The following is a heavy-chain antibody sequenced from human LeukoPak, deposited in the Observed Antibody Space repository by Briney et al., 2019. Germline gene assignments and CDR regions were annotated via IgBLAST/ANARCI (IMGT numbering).Heavy chain of an antibody. J-gene: IGHJ4*02. CDR3: AKDITLGREMATKPPDY. CDR2: ISGDGGST. D-gene: IGHD5-24*01. V-gene: IGHV3-43*02. CDR1: GFTFDDYA. Sequence: GGSLRLSCAASGFTFDDYAMHWVRQAPGKGLEWVSLISGDGGSTYYADSVKGRFTISRDNSKNSLYLQMNRLRTEDTALYYCAKDITLGREMATKPPDYWGQGTLVNVSS.